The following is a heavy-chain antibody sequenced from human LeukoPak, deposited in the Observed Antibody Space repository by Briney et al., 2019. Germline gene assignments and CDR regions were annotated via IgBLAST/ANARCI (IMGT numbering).Heavy chain of an antibody. J-gene: IGHJ4*02. V-gene: IGHV3-23*01. Sequence: GESLRLSCAASGFPFSSYAMSWVRQAPGKGLEWVSTISNSDDSTYYADSVKGRFTISRDNSENTLYLQMNSLRAEDTAVYYCARENYYDSSDTFDYWGRGTLVTVSS. CDR1: GFPFSSYA. D-gene: IGHD3-22*01. CDR3: ARENYYDSSDTFDY. CDR2: ISNSDDST.